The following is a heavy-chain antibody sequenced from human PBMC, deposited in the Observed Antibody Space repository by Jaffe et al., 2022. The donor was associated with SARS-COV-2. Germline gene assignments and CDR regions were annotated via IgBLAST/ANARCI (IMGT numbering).Heavy chain of an antibody. Sequence: QVQLQQWGAGLLKPSETLSLTCAVYGGSFSGYYWSWIRQPPGKGLEWIGEINHSGSTNYNPSLKSRVTISVDTSKNQFSLKLSSVTAADTAVYYCARVVREPGSSCDYWGQGTLVTVSS. CDR1: GGSFSGYY. J-gene: IGHJ4*02. CDR3: ARVVREPGSSCDY. D-gene: IGHD6-13*01. CDR2: INHSGST. V-gene: IGHV4-34*01.